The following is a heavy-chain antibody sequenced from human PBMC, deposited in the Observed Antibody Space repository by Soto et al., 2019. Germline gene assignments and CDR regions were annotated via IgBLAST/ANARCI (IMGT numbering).Heavy chain of an antibody. J-gene: IGHJ5*02. V-gene: IGHV3-23*01. Sequence: PGGSLRLSCAASGFTFSSYAMSWVRQAPGKGLEWVSAISGSGGSTYYADSVKGRFTISRDNSKNTLYLQMNSLRVEDTAVYYCAKDGRSSWENNWFDPWGQGTLVTSPQ. CDR1: GFTFSSYA. CDR3: AKDGRSSWENNWFDP. D-gene: IGHD6-13*01. CDR2: ISGSGGST.